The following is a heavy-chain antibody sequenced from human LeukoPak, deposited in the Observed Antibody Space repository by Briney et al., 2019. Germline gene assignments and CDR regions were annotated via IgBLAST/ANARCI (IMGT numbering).Heavy chain of an antibody. CDR1: GSTFSSYA. CDR3: ARSSGWWSLDY. V-gene: IGHV3-23*01. D-gene: IGHD6-19*01. CDR2: FDTGFGT. Sequence: PGRSLRLSCAASGSTFSSYAMHWVRQAPGRGLEWVSAFDTGFGTYYPDSLKGRFTISRDNSKNTLFLQMNSLRAEDTAVYYCARSSGWWSLDYWGQGTLVTVSS. J-gene: IGHJ4*02.